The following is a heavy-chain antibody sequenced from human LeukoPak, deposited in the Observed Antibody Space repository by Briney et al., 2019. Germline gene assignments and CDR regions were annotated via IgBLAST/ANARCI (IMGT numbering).Heavy chain of an antibody. V-gene: IGHV1-8*01. J-gene: IGHJ6*02. D-gene: IGHD5-12*01. CDR3: ARDPPYSGYVLYYYYYYGMDV. Sequence: ASVKVSCKASGYTFTNYDINWVRQATGQGLEWMGWMNPNSGNTGYAQKFQGRVTMTRNTSISTAYMELSSLRSEDTAVYYCARDPPYSGYVLYYYYYYGMDVWGQGTTVTVSS. CDR1: GYTFTNYD. CDR2: MNPNSGNT.